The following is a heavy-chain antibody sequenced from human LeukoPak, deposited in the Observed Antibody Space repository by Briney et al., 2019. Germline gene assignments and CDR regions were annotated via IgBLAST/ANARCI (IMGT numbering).Heavy chain of an antibody. Sequence: PSETLSLTCTVSGESISGFYWTWIRQPPGKGLEWIGYIYYSGSTNYNPSLKSRVTISVDTSKNKFSLKLSSVTAADTAVYYCARHVGLPRELWGYCGSGSRNWFDPWGQGTLVTVSS. V-gene: IGHV4-59*08. CDR2: IYYSGST. CDR1: GESISGFY. J-gene: IGHJ5*02. CDR3: ARHVGLPRELWGYCGSGSRNWFDP. D-gene: IGHD3-10*01.